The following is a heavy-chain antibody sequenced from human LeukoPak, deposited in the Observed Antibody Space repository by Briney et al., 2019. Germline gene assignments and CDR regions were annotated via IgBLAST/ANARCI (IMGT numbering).Heavy chain of an antibody. D-gene: IGHD3-9*01. J-gene: IGHJ4*02. CDR1: GFTFSSHG. CDR2: ISPSGGIT. CDR3: ARESDILTGYYPAPFDY. V-gene: IGHV3-23*01. Sequence: GGTLRLSCAASGFTFSSHGMNWVRQAPGKGLEWVSGISPSGGITYYTDSVKGRFTISRDNAKNTLYLQMNSLRAEDTAVYYCARESDILTGYYPAPFDYWGQGTLVTVSS.